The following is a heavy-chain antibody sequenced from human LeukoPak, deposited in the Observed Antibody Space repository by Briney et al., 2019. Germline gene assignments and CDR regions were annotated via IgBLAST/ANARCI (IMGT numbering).Heavy chain of an antibody. CDR1: GFTFSSYW. D-gene: IGHD6-19*01. Sequence: GGSLRLSCAASGFTFSSYWMHWVRQVPGKGLVWVSRIDTGGTCTSYADSVKGRFTVSRDNAKNTLYLQMISLRAEDTAVYYCTRLGGSSGAAYWGQGTLVTVSS. CDR2: IDTGGTCT. CDR3: TRLGGSSGAAY. J-gene: IGHJ4*02. V-gene: IGHV3-74*01.